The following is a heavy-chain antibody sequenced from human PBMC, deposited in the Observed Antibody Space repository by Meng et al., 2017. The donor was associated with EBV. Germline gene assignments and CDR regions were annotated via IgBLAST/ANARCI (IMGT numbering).Heavy chain of an antibody. J-gene: IGHJ5*02. D-gene: IGHD3-3*01. CDR1: GYTLTSYD. Sequence: QVRLVQSGTEVKKPGASVKVSCKASGYTLTSYDINWVRQATGQGLEWMGWMNPNSGNTGYAQKFQGRVTMTRNTSISTAYMELRSLRSEDTAVYYCARGVGTIFGVVIKNWFDPWGQGTLVTVSS. CDR3: ARGVGTIFGVVIKNWFDP. V-gene: IGHV1-8*01. CDR2: MNPNSGNT.